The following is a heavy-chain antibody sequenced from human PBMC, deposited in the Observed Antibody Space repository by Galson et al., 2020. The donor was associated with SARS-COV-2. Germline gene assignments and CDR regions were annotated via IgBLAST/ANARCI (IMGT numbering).Heavy chain of an antibody. D-gene: IGHD3-22*01. V-gene: IGHV1-69*06. CDR1: GGTFSSYA. CDR3: ARAVVWYYYDSSGYYQPFDY. Sequence: SEKVSCKASGGTFSSYAISWVRQAPGQGLEWMGGIIPIFGTANYAQKFQGRVTITADKSTSTAYMELSSLRSEDTAVYYCARAVVWYYYDSSGYYQPFDYWGQGTLGTVSS. CDR2: IIPIFGTA. J-gene: IGHJ4*02.